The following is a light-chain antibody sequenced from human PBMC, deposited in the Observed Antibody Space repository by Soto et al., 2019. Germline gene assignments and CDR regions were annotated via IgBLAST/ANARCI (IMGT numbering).Light chain of an antibody. CDR2: WAS. Sequence: DIVMIQSPDSLAVSLGERATINCKSSQRVLYSSNNKNYLAWYQQKPGQPPKLLIYWASTRQSGVPDRFSGSGSGTDFTLTISSLQAEDVAVYYCQQCYSIPTTFGGGTRVEIK. V-gene: IGKV4-1*01. CDR1: QRVLYSSNNKNY. J-gene: IGKJ4*01. CDR3: QQCYSIPTT.